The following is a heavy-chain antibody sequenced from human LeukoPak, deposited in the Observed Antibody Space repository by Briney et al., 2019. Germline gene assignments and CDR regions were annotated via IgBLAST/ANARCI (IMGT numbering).Heavy chain of an antibody. D-gene: IGHD3-22*01. V-gene: IGHV4-61*02. J-gene: IGHJ4*02. Sequence: SETLSLTCTVSGGSISSGSYYWSWIRQPAGKGLEWIGRIYTSGSTNYNPSLKSRVTISVDTSKNQFSLKLSSVTAADTAVYYCAREQRGPDGYCPGYWGQGTLVTVSS. CDR2: IYTSGST. CDR1: GGSISSGSYY. CDR3: AREQRGPDGYCPGY.